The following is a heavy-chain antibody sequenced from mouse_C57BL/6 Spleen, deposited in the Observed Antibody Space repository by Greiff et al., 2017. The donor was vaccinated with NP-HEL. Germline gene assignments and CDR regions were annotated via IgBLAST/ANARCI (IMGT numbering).Heavy chain of an antibody. V-gene: IGHV1-5*01. CDR3: TRESYYGSRGGGYAMDY. Sequence: VQLVESGTVLVRPGASVKMSCKTSGYTFTSYWMHWVKQRPGQGLEWIGAIYPGNSDTSYNQKFKGKAKLTAVTSASTAYMELSSLTHEDSAVYYCTRESYYGSRGGGYAMDYWGQGTSVTVSS. CDR2: IYPGNSDT. CDR1: GYTFTSYW. J-gene: IGHJ4*01. D-gene: IGHD1-1*01.